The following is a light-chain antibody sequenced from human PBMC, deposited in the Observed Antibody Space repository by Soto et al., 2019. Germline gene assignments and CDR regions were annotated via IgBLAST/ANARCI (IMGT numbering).Light chain of an antibody. J-gene: IGKJ5*01. CDR1: QSVSSSY. V-gene: IGKV3D-20*02. Sequence: VYTQARRTLSLAPGETATLSCRASQSVSSSYLAWYQQKPGQADRLLIYDACSRPSDIPGRFSGSGSGTDFTLTISCVEPEDFALYYCQQRSNWSIIFGQGTRLEI. CDR2: DAC. CDR3: QQRSNWSII.